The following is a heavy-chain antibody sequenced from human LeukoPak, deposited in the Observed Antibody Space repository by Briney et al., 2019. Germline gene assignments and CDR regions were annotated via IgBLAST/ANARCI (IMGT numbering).Heavy chain of an antibody. CDR3: ARLLGYYFYYGMDV. J-gene: IGHJ6*02. CDR2: ISSSSSYI. D-gene: IGHD1-26*01. CDR1: GFTFSSYS. Sequence: GGSLRLSCAASGFTFSSYSMNWVRQAPGKGLEWVSSISSSSSYIYYADSVEGRFTISRDNAKNSLYLQVNSLRAEDTAVYYCARLLGYYFYYGMDVWGQGTTVTVSS. V-gene: IGHV3-21*01.